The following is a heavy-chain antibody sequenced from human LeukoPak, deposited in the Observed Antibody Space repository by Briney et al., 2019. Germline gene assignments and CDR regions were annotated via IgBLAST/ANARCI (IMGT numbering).Heavy chain of an antibody. J-gene: IGHJ4*02. V-gene: IGHV3-21*01. D-gene: IGHD6-6*01. CDR2: ISSSSSYI. CDR1: GFTFSSYS. CDR3: ARETDSSSAPFDY. Sequence: GGSLRLSCAASGFTFSSYSMNWVRQAPGKGLEWVSSISSSSSYIYYADSVKGRFTISRDNAKNSLFLQMNSLRAEDTAVYYCARETDSSSAPFDYWGQGTLVTVSS.